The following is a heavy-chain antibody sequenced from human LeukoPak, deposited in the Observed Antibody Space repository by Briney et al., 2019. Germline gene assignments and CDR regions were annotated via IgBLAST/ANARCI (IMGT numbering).Heavy chain of an antibody. CDR3: TRENRPFCPFAY. D-gene: IGHD2/OR15-2a*01. J-gene: IGHJ4*02. Sequence: PSETLSLTCAVSGGSIDITNYWSWVRQAPGKGLEWIGEISHNGTTNYNPSLRSRVTMFLDRANNQFSLSLTSVTAADSAVYYCTRENRPFCPFAYWGQGVLVTVSS. V-gene: IGHV4-4*02. CDR1: GGSIDITNY. CDR2: ISHNGTT.